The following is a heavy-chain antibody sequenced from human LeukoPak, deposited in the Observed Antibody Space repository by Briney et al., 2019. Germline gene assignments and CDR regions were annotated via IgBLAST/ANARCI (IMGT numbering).Heavy chain of an antibody. D-gene: IGHD3-3*01. V-gene: IGHV4-34*01. CDR1: GGSFSGYY. CDR3: ARLTYYDFWSGYLPPAAFDY. Sequence: PSETLSLTCAVYGGSFSGYYWSWIRQPPGKGLEWIGEINHSGSTNYNPSLKSRVTISVDTSKNQFSLKLSSVTAADTAVYYCARLTYYDFWSGYLPPAAFDYWGQGTLVTVSS. CDR2: INHSGST. J-gene: IGHJ4*02.